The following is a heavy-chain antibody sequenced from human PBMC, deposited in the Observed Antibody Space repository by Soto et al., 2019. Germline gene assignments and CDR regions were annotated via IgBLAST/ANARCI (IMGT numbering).Heavy chain of an antibody. CDR1: GGTFSTYS. J-gene: IGHJ4*02. D-gene: IGHD1-26*01. V-gene: IGHV1-69*06. Sequence: QVQLVQSGAEVKKPGSSVKVSCKTSGGTFSTYSIVWVRQAPGEGLEWMGGIIPIFGTANYPQKFQDRVTITAEKSTNTAFMELSSLKSEDTAMYYCASASGNNYGVGTNYYFDYWGQGTLVTVSS. CDR3: ASASGNNYGVGTNYYFDY. CDR2: IIPIFGTA.